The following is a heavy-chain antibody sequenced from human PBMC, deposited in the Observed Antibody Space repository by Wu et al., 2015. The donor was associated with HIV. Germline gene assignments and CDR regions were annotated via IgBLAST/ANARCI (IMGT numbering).Heavy chain of an antibody. CDR1: GYTFAIYD. CDR2: MNPNSGNT. J-gene: IGHJ6*02. Sequence: QVQLVQSGAEVKKPGASVKVSCKTSGYTFAIYDINWVRQAAGQGLEWMGWMNPNSGNTGYAEKFQYRIIMTRDTSTSTAYMELSFLNSEDTAVYYCARAHYYGFGGDPTGLYYAMDEWGQGTTVTVSS. V-gene: IGHV1-8*01. D-gene: IGHD3-10*01. CDR3: ARAHYYGFGGDPTGLYYAMDE.